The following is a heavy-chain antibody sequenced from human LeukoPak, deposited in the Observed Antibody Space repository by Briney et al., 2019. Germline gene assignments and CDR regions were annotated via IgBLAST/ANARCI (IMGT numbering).Heavy chain of an antibody. J-gene: IGHJ4*02. D-gene: IGHD3-10*01. CDR3: ANSDGSGSYYRIPFGY. CDR2: ISSSSSTI. Sequence: GGSLRLSCATSGFTFSSYSMNWVRQAPGKGLEWVSYISSSSSTIHYADSVKGRSTISRDNAKNSLYLQMNSLRDEDTAVYYCANSDGSGSYYRIPFGYWGKGTLVTASS. CDR1: GFTFSSYS. V-gene: IGHV3-48*02.